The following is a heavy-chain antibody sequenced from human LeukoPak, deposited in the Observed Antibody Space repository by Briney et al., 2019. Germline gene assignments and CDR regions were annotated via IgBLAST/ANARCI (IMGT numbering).Heavy chain of an antibody. D-gene: IGHD6-13*01. CDR1: RFTFSSYW. J-gene: IGHJ4*02. CDR2: IKQDGSEK. V-gene: IGHV3-7*01. CDR3: ARDLSSWDSNDH. Sequence: GGSLRLSCAASRFTFSSYWMSWVRQAPGKGLEWVANIKQDGSEKYYVDSVKGRFTISRHNAKNSLYLQMNSLRAEDTAVYYCARDLSSWDSNDHWGQGTLVTVSS.